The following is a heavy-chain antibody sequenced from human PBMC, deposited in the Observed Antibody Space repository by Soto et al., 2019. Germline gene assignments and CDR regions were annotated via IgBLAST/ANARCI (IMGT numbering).Heavy chain of an antibody. J-gene: IGHJ6*03. CDR1: GYTFTSYD. CDR3: ARGPYYDFWSGYYTWDYYYYYMDV. CDR2: MNPNSGNT. Sequence: GASVKVSCKASGYTFTSYDINWVRQATGQGLEWMGWMNPNSGNTGYAQKFQGRVTMTRNTSISTAYMELSSLRSEDTAVYYCARGPYYDFWSGYYTWDYYYYYMDVWGKGTTVTVSS. V-gene: IGHV1-8*01. D-gene: IGHD3-3*01.